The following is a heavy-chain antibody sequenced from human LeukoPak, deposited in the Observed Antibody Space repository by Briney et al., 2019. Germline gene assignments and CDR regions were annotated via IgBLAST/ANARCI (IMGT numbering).Heavy chain of an antibody. CDR1: GFTFSSYW. CDR3: ASVYYDSSGYYDY. V-gene: IGHV3-53*01. D-gene: IGHD3-22*01. Sequence: GGSLRLSCAASGFTFSSYWMHCVRQAPGKGLEWVSVIYSGGSTYYADSVKGRFTISRDNSKNTLYLQMNSLRAEDTAVYYCASVYYDSSGYYDYWGQGTLVTVSS. J-gene: IGHJ4*02. CDR2: IYSGGST.